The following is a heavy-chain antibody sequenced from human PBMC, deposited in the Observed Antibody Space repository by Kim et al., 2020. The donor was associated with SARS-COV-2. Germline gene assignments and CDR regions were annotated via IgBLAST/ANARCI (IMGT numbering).Heavy chain of an antibody. CDR3: AAIRAETPTRNYRKHAFDI. Sequence: SVKVSCKASGFTFTSSAVQWVRQARGQRLEWIGWIVVGSGNTNYAQKFQERVTITRDMSTSTAYMELSSLRSEDTAVYYCAAIRAETPTRNYRKHAFDIWGQGTMVTVSS. J-gene: IGHJ3*02. D-gene: IGHD1-1*01. CDR2: IVVGSGNT. V-gene: IGHV1-58*01. CDR1: GFTFTSSA.